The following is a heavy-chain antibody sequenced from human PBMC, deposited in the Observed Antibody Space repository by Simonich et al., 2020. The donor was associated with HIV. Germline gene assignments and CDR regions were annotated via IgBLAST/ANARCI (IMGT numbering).Heavy chain of an antibody. J-gene: IGHJ4*02. CDR3: AKDYGSGSYAIDY. V-gene: IGHV3-21*01. D-gene: IGHD3-10*01. CDR1: GFTFSSYS. Sequence: EVQLVESGGGLVKPGGSLRLSCAASGFTFSSYSMKWVRQAPEKGLVVVSSISRNSSYIDYADSLKGRFTIPRDNAKNSLYLQMNSLRAEDTAVYYCAKDYGSGSYAIDYWGQGTLVTVSS. CDR2: ISRNSSYI.